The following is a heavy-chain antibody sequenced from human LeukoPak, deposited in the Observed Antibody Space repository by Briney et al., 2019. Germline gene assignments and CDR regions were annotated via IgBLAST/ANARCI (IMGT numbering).Heavy chain of an antibody. V-gene: IGHV3-9*01. J-gene: IGHJ6*02. CDR2: ITWNSGST. Sequence: GGSLRLSCAASGFTFDDYAMNWVRQAPGXXXEWVSGITWNSGSTGYADSVKGRFTISRDNAKNSLYLQMNSLRAEDTALYYCAKDTRYSYGYGMDVWGQGTTVTVSS. CDR3: AKDTRYSYGYGMDV. D-gene: IGHD5-18*01. CDR1: GFTFDDYA.